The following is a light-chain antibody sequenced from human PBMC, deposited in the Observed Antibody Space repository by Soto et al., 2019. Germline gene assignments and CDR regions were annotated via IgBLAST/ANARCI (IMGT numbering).Light chain of an antibody. CDR2: GAS. Sequence: EIVLTQSPGTLSLSPGERATLSCRASQSVSNNYLAWYQQKPEQATRLLIYGASTRASDIEGRFSGSGSGTDFTLTISRLEPEDFELSYCQRYVNSPQYTFGQGTKLEIK. V-gene: IGKV3-20*01. CDR3: QRYVNSPQYT. J-gene: IGKJ2*01. CDR1: QSVSNNY.